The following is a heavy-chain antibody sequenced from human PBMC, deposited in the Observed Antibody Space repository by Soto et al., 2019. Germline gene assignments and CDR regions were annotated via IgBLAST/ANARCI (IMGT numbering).Heavy chain of an antibody. D-gene: IGHD3-10*01. Sequence: PSETLSLTCTVSGGSISSGGYYWSWIRQHPGKGLEWIGYIYYSGSTYYNPSLKSRVTISVDTSKNQFSLKLSSVTTADTAVYYCARFGRDDAFDIWGQGTMVTVS. CDR2: IYYSGST. CDR3: ARFGRDDAFDI. CDR1: GGSISSGGYY. V-gene: IGHV4-31*03. J-gene: IGHJ3*02.